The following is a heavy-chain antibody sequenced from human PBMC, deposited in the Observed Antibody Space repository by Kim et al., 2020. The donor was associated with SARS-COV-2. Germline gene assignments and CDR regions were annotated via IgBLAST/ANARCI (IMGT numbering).Heavy chain of an antibody. CDR1: GYSFTSYW. CDR2: IYPGDSDT. J-gene: IGHJ3*02. V-gene: IGHV5-51*01. Sequence: GESLKISCKGSGYSFTSYWIGWVRQMPGKGLEWMGIIYPGDSDTRYSPSFQGQVTISADKSISTAYLQWSSLKASDTAMYYCARGVVLFGVVIVDAFDIWGQGTMVTVSS. D-gene: IGHD3-3*01. CDR3: ARGVVLFGVVIVDAFDI.